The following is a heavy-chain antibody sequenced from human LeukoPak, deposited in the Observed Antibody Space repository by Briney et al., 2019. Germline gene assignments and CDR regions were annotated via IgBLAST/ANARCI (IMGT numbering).Heavy chain of an antibody. CDR1: GYTLNELS. CDR2: FDPEDGET. V-gene: IGHV1-24*01. D-gene: IGHD3-10*01. Sequence: ASVKVSCKVSGYTLNELSMHWVRQAPGKGLEWMGGFDPEDGETIYAQKFQGRVTMTEDTSTDTAYMELSSLSSEDTAVYYCARGGRYYGSGRENWFDPWGQGTLVTASS. J-gene: IGHJ5*02. CDR3: ARGGRYYGSGRENWFDP.